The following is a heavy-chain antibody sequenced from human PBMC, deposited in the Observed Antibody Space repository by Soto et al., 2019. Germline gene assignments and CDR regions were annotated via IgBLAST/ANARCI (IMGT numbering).Heavy chain of an antibody. CDR2: ISYDGSNK. V-gene: IGHV3-30*18. J-gene: IGHJ4*02. Sequence: QVQLVESGGGVVQPGRSLRLSCAASVFTFSSYGMHWVRQAPGKGLGWVAVISYDGSNKYYAESVKGRFTISRENSKNTLYLQMNSLRAEDTAVYYCAKGQAVRLRSDEVYWGQGTLVTVSS. D-gene: IGHD5-12*01. CDR3: AKGQAVRLRSDEVY. CDR1: VFTFSSYG.